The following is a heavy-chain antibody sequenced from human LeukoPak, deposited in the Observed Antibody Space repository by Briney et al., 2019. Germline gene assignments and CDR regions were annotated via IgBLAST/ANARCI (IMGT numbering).Heavy chain of an antibody. CDR1: GFTFSSYG. CDR2: ISYDGSNK. V-gene: IGHV3-30*18. Sequence: GRSLRLSCAASGFTFSSYGMHWVRQAPGKGLEWVAVISYDGSNKYYADSAKGRFTISRDNSKNTLYLQMNSLRAEDTAVYYCAKTYSGYDSDDYWGQGTLVTVSS. D-gene: IGHD5-12*01. J-gene: IGHJ4*02. CDR3: AKTYSGYDSDDY.